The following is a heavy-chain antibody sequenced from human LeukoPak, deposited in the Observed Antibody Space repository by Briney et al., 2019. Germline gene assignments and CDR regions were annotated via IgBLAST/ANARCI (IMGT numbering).Heavy chain of an antibody. Sequence: ASVKVSCKASGHTFTGYYMHWVRQAPGQGLEWMGWINPNSGGTNYAQKFQGRVTMTRDTSISTAYMELSRLRSDDTAVYYCARVPQTDYYGSYSFDYWGQGTLVTVSS. V-gene: IGHV1-2*02. CDR2: INPNSGGT. D-gene: IGHD3-10*01. CDR1: GHTFTGYY. CDR3: ARVPQTDYYGSYSFDY. J-gene: IGHJ4*02.